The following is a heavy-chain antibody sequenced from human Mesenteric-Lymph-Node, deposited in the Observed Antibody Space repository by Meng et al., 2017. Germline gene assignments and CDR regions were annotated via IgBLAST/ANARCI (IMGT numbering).Heavy chain of an antibody. CDR2: INPSGDWT. V-gene: IGHV1-46*01. CDR3: ARDVSDSSSSWWLDP. J-gene: IGHJ5*02. Sequence: QVALVQAGAEVKKPGASVKVSCKSFTSTYMHWVRQAPGQGLEWMGIINPSGDWTSYAQKFQGRITMTRDTSTSTVYMELGSLRSDDMAVYFCARDVSDSSSSWWLDPWGQGTLVTVSS. CDR1: TSTY. D-gene: IGHD6-6*01.